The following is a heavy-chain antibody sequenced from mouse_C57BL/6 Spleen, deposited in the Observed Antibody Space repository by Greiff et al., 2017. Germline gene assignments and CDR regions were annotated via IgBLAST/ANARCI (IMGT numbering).Heavy chain of an antibody. CDR2: IYPGSGST. V-gene: IGHV1-55*01. CDR1: GYSFTGYW. J-gene: IGHJ4*01. Sequence: VQLQQSGAELMKPGASVKMSCKASGYSFTGYWINWVKQRPGQGLEWIGEIYPGSGSTNYNEKFKGKATLTVDTSSSTAYMQLSSLTTEDSAVYYCARWGIQNAIDYWGQGTSVSVTA. CDR3: ARWGIQNAIDY.